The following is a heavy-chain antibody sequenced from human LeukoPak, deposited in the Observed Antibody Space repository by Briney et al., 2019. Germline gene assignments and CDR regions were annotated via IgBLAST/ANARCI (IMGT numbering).Heavy chain of an antibody. CDR2: ISWNSGSI. J-gene: IGHJ4*02. D-gene: IGHD4-17*01. CDR1: GFTFDDYA. Sequence: GRSLRLSCAASGFTFDDYAMHWVRQAPGKGLEGVSGISWNSGSIGYADSVKGRFTISRDNAKNSLYLQMNSLRAEDTALYYCAKDMGGTTVIPLSYDYWGQGTLVTVSS. V-gene: IGHV3-9*01. CDR3: AKDMGGTTVIPLSYDY.